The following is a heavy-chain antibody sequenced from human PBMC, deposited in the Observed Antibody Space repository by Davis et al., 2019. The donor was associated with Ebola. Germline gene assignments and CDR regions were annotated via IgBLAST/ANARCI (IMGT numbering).Heavy chain of an antibody. CDR1: GGSFSGYY. J-gene: IGHJ4*02. CDR2: INHSGST. Sequence: SEILSLTCAVYGGSFSGYYWSWIRQPPGKGLEWIGEINHSGSTNYNPSLTSRVTISVDTSKNQFSLKLSSVTAADTAVYYCARVGSYYSSFGYWGQGTLVTVSS. CDR3: ARVGSYYSSFGY. D-gene: IGHD1-26*01. V-gene: IGHV4-34*01.